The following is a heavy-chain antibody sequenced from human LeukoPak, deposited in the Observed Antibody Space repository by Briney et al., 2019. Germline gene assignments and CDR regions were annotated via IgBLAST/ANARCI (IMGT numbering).Heavy chain of an antibody. D-gene: IGHD4-17*01. Sequence: GGSLRLSCAASGFTFGSYAMSWVRQAPGKGLEWVSAISGSGGSTYYADSVKGRFTISRDNSKNTLYLQMNSLRAEDTAVYYCAKDSYGDYSPPVFDYWGQGTLVTVSS. CDR3: AKDSYGDYSPPVFDY. J-gene: IGHJ4*02. V-gene: IGHV3-23*01. CDR2: ISGSGGST. CDR1: GFTFGSYA.